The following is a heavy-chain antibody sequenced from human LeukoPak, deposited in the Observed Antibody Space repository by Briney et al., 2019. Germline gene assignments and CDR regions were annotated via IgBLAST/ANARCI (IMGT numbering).Heavy chain of an antibody. V-gene: IGHV5-51*01. J-gene: IGHJ6*03. CDR1: GYSFTSYW. CDR2: IYPGDSDT. D-gene: IGHD6-6*01. CDR3: ARGHREYSSAYYMDV. Sequence: GESLKISCKGSGYSFTSYWIGWVRQMPGKGLEWMGIIYPGDSDTRYSPSFQGQVTISADKSISTAYLQWSSLKASDTAMYYCARGHREYSSAYYMDVWGKGTTVTVSS.